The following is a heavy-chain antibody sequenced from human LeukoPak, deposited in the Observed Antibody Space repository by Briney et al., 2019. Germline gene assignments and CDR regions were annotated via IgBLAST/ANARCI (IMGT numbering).Heavy chain of an antibody. CDR2: IYSGGST. V-gene: IGHV3-53*01. J-gene: IGHJ4*02. Sequence: GSLRLSCAASGFTVSSNYMSWVRQAPGKGLEWVSVIYSGGSTYYADSVKGRFTISRDNSKNTLYLQMNSLRAEDTAIYYCARDNGDYLGSGFDYWGQGTLVTVSS. CDR3: ARDNGDYLGSGFDY. CDR1: GFTVSSNY. D-gene: IGHD4-17*01.